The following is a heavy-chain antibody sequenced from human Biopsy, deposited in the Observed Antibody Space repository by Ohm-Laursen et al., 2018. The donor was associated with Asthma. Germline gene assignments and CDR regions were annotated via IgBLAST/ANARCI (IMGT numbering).Heavy chain of an antibody. Sequence: HTLSLTCAVSGDSIDTGDYSWTWIRQSPGGGLEWIGYIYLNGDTYSNPTLKNRVTISIDRSKNQFSLRLRAVSAADTAVYYCARGWNCGGDCYSLDSWGQGTLVTVSS. CDR3: ARGWNCGGDCYSLDS. CDR2: IYLNGDT. CDR1: GDSIDTGDYS. J-gene: IGHJ4*02. D-gene: IGHD2-21*02. V-gene: IGHV4-30-2*06.